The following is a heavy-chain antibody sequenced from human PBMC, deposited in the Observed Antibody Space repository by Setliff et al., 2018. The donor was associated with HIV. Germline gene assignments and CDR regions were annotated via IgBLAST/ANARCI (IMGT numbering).Heavy chain of an antibody. CDR3: ARGVTSPFATGI. D-gene: IGHD2-2*01. CDR1: GYSISNGYY. J-gene: IGHJ4*01. CDR2: ISYSGST. V-gene: IGHV4-38-2*02. Sequence: PSETLSLTCSVSGYSISNGYYWGWFRQSPGKGLEWIGSISYSGSTNHNPSLKNRVTISVDTSKNQFSLRLSSVTSADTAVYYCARGVTSPFATGIWGHGTLVTVSS.